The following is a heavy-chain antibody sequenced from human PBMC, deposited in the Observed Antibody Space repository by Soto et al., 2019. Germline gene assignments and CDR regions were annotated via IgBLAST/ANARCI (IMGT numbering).Heavy chain of an antibody. D-gene: IGHD2-2*01. CDR3: ARDRYAAAVATYLDY. J-gene: IGHJ4*02. Sequence: LRLSCAASGFTFSLNAMHWVRQAPGKGLEWVAVISYDGSDKFYADSVKGRFTISRDNSRNTLYLQMSSLKSADTAVYYCARDRYAAAVATYLDYWGQGALVTVSS. CDR2: ISYDGSDK. V-gene: IGHV3-30*15. CDR1: GFTFSLNA.